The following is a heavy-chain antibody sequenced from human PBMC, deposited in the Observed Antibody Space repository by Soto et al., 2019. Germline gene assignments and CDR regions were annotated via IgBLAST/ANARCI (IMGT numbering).Heavy chain of an antibody. CDR1: GGTFSCYA. Sequence: ALVKVSCKASGGTFSCYAISWVRQPPGHGLEWTGVIIPLFGTANYAQTFHGRVTIPADASTSTAYMVLSRQSSEHAAVYYRARDSRYYYDSSGYGPYAFDIWGQGTMVNV. CDR2: IIPLFGTA. D-gene: IGHD3-22*01. J-gene: IGHJ3*02. CDR3: ARDSRYYYDSSGYGPYAFDI. V-gene: IGHV1-69*13.